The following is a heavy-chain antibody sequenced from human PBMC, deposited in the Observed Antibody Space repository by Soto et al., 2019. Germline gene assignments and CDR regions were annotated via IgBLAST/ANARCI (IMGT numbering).Heavy chain of an antibody. CDR1: GYTFPSYY. Sequence: QVQLVQSGAEVKKPGASVKVSCKSSGYTFPSYYIHWLRQAPGQGLEWLGIINPSVGTTTYAQKFQGRVTMTRDTSTTSIYMELSSLRSEDTAVYYCARAYRRAVAGSFDYWGQGSLVTVSS. CDR3: ARAYRRAVAGSFDY. CDR2: INPSVGTT. J-gene: IGHJ4*02. D-gene: IGHD6-19*01. V-gene: IGHV1-46*01.